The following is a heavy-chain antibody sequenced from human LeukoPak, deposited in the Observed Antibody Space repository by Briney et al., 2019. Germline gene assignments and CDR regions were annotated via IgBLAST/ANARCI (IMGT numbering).Heavy chain of an antibody. Sequence: SETLSLTCAVYGGSFSGYYWSWIRQPPGKGLEWIGYIYYSGSTYYNPSLKSRVTISVDTSKNQFSLKLSSVTAADTAVYYCARGYCSSTSCYLFDYWGQGTLVTVSS. D-gene: IGHD2-2*01. V-gene: IGHV4-34*09. CDR2: IYYSGST. CDR1: GGSFSGYY. J-gene: IGHJ4*02. CDR3: ARGYCSSTSCYLFDY.